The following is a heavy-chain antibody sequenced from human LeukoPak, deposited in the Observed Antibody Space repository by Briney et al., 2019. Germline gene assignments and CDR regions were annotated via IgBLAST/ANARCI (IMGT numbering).Heavy chain of an antibody. CDR1: GFTFSSYA. J-gene: IGHJ3*02. CDR2: ISSNGGST. Sequence: PGGSLRLSCSASGFTFSSYATHWVRQAPGQGLESVSAISSNGGSTYYADSVKGRFTISRDNSKNTVYLQMSSLRAEDTAVYYCVRQQLVWKAFDIWGQGTMVTVSS. CDR3: VRQQLVWKAFDI. V-gene: IGHV3-64D*06. D-gene: IGHD6-13*01.